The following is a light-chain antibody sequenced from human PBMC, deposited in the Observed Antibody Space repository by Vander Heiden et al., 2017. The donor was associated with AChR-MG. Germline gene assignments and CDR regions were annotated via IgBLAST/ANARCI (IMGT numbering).Light chain of an antibody. Sequence: EIVLTQSPGTLSLSPGERATLSCRASQSISTFLAWYQHKPGQAPRLLIHGASSRAAGTPDRFSGSGSGTDFTLTISRLEPEDFAVYYCQQYGNSPPYTFGQGTKLEIK. J-gene: IGKJ2*01. V-gene: IGKV3-20*01. CDR3: QQYGNSPPYT. CDR1: QSISTF. CDR2: GAS.